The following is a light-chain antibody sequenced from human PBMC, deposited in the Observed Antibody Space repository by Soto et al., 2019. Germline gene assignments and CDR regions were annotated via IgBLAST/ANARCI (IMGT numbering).Light chain of an antibody. V-gene: IGKV1-5*01. Sequence: DIHRIRSPCTLSGSVGDRVNITCRASQSVRTWLAWYQQKPGKAPKLLIYAASTLQSGVPSRFSGSGSGTDFTLSSSSLQPEEFSTYGCQHLNSYPITCVQGKRLEIK. CDR2: AAS. J-gene: IGKJ5*01. CDR1: QSVRTW. CDR3: QHLNSYPIT.